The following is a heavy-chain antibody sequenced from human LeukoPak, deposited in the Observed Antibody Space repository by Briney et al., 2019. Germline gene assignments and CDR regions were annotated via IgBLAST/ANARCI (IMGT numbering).Heavy chain of an antibody. CDR2: PFYRSSWYH. V-gene: IGHV6-1*01. Sequence: SQTLSLTCAISGDSVSSDSAAWNWIRQSPSGGLEWLGRPFYRSSWYHDYAGSVKSRIAINPDTSKNQFSLHLKSVTPEDTAVYYCARDEVVRGVILLGGMDVWGQGTTVTVSS. CDR3: ARDEVVRGVILLGGMDV. D-gene: IGHD3-10*01. CDR1: GDSVSSDSAA. J-gene: IGHJ6*02.